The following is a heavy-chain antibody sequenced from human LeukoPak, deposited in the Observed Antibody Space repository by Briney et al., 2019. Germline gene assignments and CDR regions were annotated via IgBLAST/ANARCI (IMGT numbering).Heavy chain of an antibody. CDR1: GFTFSSYS. Sequence: PGGSLRLSCAASGFTFSSYSMNWVLQAPGKGLEWVSSISSSSSYIYYADSVKGRFTISRDNAKNSLYLQMNSLRAEDTAVYYCARGPYGSGSYYAQWHNWFDPWGQGTLVTVSS. J-gene: IGHJ5*02. CDR3: ARGPYGSGSYYAQWHNWFDP. D-gene: IGHD3-10*01. V-gene: IGHV3-21*01. CDR2: ISSSSSYI.